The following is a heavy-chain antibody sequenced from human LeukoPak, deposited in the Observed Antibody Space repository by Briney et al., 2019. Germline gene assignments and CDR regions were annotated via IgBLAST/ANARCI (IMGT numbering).Heavy chain of an antibody. CDR2: ISGYDGNT. D-gene: IGHD3-9*01. Sequence: ASVKVSCKASGYTFTSYGISWVRQAPGQGLAWMGWISGYDGNTYYAQKLQGRVALTTETSTSTAAMEARRLRSDDTAMYYCARDESHYDMFIGYAGIFDYWRQGTQVTVSS. CDR3: ARDESHYDMFIGYAGIFDY. V-gene: IGHV1-18*01. CDR1: GYTFTSYG. J-gene: IGHJ4*02.